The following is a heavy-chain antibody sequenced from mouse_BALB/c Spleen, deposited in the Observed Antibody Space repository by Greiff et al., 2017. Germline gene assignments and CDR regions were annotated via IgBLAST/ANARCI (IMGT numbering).Heavy chain of an antibody. CDR3: ARVYGNYEGWYFDV. CDR2: ISDGGSYT. V-gene: IGHV5-4*02. D-gene: IGHD2-1*01. J-gene: IGHJ1*01. Sequence: EVQVVESGGGLVKPGGSLKLSCAASGFTFSDYYMYWVRQTPEKRLEWVATISDGGSYTYYPDSVKGRFTISRDNAKNNLYLQMSSLKSEDTAMYYCARVYGNYEGWYFDVWGAGTTVTVSS. CDR1: GFTFSDYY.